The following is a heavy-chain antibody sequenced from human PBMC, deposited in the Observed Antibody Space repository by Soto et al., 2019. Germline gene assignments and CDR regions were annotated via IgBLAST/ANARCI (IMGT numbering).Heavy chain of an antibody. V-gene: IGHV3-64*01. Sequence: EVQLVESGGGLVQPGGSLRLSCAASGFTFSRYVMYWVRQAPGKGLEYVSAISSNGGSTYYANSVKGRFTISRDNSKNTLYLQMGSLRAEDMAVYYCAIDTISGSYCFDYWGQGTLVTVSS. CDR1: GFTFSRYV. J-gene: IGHJ4*02. CDR2: ISSNGGST. D-gene: IGHD1-26*01. CDR3: AIDTISGSYCFDY.